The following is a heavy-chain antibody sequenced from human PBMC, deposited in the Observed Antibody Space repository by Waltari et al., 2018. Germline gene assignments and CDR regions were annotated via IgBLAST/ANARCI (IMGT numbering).Heavy chain of an antibody. CDR2: NYDSGST. D-gene: IGHD5-12*01. CDR1: GGSISSSSYY. CDR3: ASDGDMATTLPGDAFDI. J-gene: IGHJ3*02. Sequence: QLQLQESGPGLVKPSETLSLTCTVSGGSISSSSYYWGWIRQPPGKGLEWIGSNYDSGSTYYTPSLQIRVTISVDTSKNQFSLKLSSVTAADTAVYYCASDGDMATTLPGDAFDIWGQGTMVTVSS. V-gene: IGHV4-39*07.